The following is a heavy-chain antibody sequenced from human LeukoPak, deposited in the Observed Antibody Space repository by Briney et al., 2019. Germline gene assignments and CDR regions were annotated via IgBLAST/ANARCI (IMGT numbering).Heavy chain of an antibody. CDR1: GFTFSNYA. D-gene: IGHD3-22*01. V-gene: IGHV3-23*01. Sequence: GSLRLSCAASGFTFSNYAVNWVRQAPGKGLEWVSTISGSGGSTYYADSVKGRFTISRDNSKDTLYLQMSSLRAEDTAVYYCAKDHGRYYDSSGYYWGYYFDSWGQGILVTVST. J-gene: IGHJ4*02. CDR3: AKDHGRYYDSSGYYWGYYFDS. CDR2: ISGSGGST.